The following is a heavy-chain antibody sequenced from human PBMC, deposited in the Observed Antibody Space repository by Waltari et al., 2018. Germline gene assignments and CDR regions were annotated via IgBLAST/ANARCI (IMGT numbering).Heavy chain of an antibody. V-gene: IGHV5-51*01. J-gene: IGHJ3*02. Sequence: EVQLVQSGAEVKKPGESLKISCQGSGYSFTSYWTGWVRQWPGKGLEWMGIIYPGDSDTRYSPSFKGKVTISAEKSISTAYLQWSSLKASDTAMYYCARQGGYYYDSSEDAFDIWGQGTMVTVSS. CDR1: GYSFTSYW. CDR3: ARQGGYYYDSSEDAFDI. D-gene: IGHD3-22*01. CDR2: IYPGDSDT.